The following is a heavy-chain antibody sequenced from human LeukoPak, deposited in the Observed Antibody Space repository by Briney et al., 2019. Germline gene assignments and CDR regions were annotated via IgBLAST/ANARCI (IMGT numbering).Heavy chain of an antibody. D-gene: IGHD3-10*01. CDR2: ISSSSSYI. Sequence: GGSLRLSCAASGFTFSSYSMNWVRQAPGKGLEWVSSISSSSSYIYYADSVKGRFTISRDNAKDSLYLQMNSLRAEDAAVYYCARSYGSGTTYYFDYWGQGTLVTVSS. CDR1: GFTFSSYS. J-gene: IGHJ4*02. V-gene: IGHV3-21*01. CDR3: ARSYGSGTTYYFDY.